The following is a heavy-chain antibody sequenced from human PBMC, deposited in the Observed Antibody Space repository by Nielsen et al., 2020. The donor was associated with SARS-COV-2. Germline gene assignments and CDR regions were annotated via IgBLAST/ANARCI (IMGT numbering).Heavy chain of an antibody. CDR2: ISYDGSSK. V-gene: IGHV3-30-3*01. Sequence: GESLKISCAASGFTFSSYAMHWVRQAPGKGLEWVAVISYDGSSKYYADSVKGRFTISRDNSKNTLYLQMNSLRAEDTAVYYCARAIYRLTTDNWFDPWGQGTLVTVSS. J-gene: IGHJ5*02. CDR1: GFTFSSYA. D-gene: IGHD4-11*01. CDR3: ARAIYRLTTDNWFDP.